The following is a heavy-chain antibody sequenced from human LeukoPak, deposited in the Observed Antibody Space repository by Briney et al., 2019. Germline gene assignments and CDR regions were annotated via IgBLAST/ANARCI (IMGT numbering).Heavy chain of an antibody. J-gene: IGHJ2*01. CDR3: ARDRLYNWNVDWYFDL. Sequence: GGSLRLSCAASGFTFSSYWMHWVRQAPGKGLVWVSRINTDESSTSYADSVKGRFTISRDNAKNTLYLQMNSLRAEDTAVYYCARDRLYNWNVDWYFDLWGRGTLVTVSS. CDR2: INTDESST. D-gene: IGHD1-20*01. V-gene: IGHV3-74*01. CDR1: GFTFSSYW.